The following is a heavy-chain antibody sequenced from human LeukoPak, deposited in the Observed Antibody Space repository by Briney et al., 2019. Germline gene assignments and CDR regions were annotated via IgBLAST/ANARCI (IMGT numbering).Heavy chain of an antibody. CDR3: ASCYSMKAFDI. V-gene: IGHV4-39*01. CDR2: IYYSGST. D-gene: IGHD2-2*02. Sequence: SETLSLTCTVSGGSISSSSYYWGWIRQPPGKGLEWIGSIYYSGSTYYNPSLKSRVTISVDTSKNQFSLKLSSVTAADTAVYYCASCYSMKAFDIWGQGTMVTVSS. CDR1: GGSISSSSYY. J-gene: IGHJ3*02.